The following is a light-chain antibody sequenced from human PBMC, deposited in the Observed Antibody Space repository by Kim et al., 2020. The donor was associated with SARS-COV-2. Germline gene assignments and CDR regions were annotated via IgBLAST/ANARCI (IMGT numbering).Light chain of an antibody. CDR1: SGSIARNY. Sequence: GNPVTIAVTRRSGSIARNYVQWYQQRPGSAPTTVIYDDNQRPSGVPDRFSGSIDSSSNSASLTISRLKTEDEADYYCQSYDSSNRVFGGGTQLTVL. V-gene: IGLV6-57*03. CDR2: DDN. J-gene: IGLJ3*02. CDR3: QSYDSSNRV.